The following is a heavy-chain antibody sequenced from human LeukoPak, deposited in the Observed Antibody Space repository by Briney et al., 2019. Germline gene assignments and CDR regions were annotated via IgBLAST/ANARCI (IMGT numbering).Heavy chain of an antibody. CDR3: ARVDCSGGSCYFYYYYYYMDV. CDR1: GFTFSDYY. CDR2: IISSGSTI. Sequence: PGGSLRLSCAASGFTFSDYYMSWIRQAPGKGLEWVSYIISSGSTIYYADSAKGRFTISRDNAKNPLYLQMNSLRAADTAVYYCARVDCSGGSCYFYYYYYYMDVWGKGATVTVSS. J-gene: IGHJ6*03. D-gene: IGHD2-15*01. V-gene: IGHV3-11*01.